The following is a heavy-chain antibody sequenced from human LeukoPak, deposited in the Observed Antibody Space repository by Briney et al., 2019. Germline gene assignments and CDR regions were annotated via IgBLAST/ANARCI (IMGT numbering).Heavy chain of an antibody. J-gene: IGHJ5*02. CDR2: IYTSGST. CDR1: GGSISSYY. V-gene: IGHV4-4*07. CDR3: AREGDSSSGWYDWFDP. Sequence: SETLSLTRTVSGGSISSYYWSWIRQPAGKGLEWIGRIYTSGSTSYNPSLKSRVTMSVDTSKNQFSLKLSSVTAADTAVYYCAREGDSSSGWYDWFDPWGQGTLVTVSS. D-gene: IGHD6-19*01.